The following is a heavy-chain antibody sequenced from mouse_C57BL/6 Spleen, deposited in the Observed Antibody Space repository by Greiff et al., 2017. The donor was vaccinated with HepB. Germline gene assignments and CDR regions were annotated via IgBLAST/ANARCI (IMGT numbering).Heavy chain of an antibody. J-gene: IGHJ2*01. CDR3: ARAPSSYYFDY. CDR1: GFTFSSYA. CDR2: ISDGGSYT. Sequence: DVKLVESGGGLVKPGGSLKLSCAASGFTFSSYAMSWVRQTPEKRLEWVATISDGGSYTYYPDNVKGRFTISRDNAKNNLYLQMSHLKSEDTAMYYCARAPSSYYFDYWGQGTTLTVSS. V-gene: IGHV5-4*03.